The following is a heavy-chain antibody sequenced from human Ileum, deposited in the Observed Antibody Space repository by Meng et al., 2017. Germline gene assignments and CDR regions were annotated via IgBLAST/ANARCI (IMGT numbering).Heavy chain of an antibody. D-gene: IGHD1-1*01. CDR2: MNTDKGNT. CDR3: AREGAYNGGDY. V-gene: IGHV1-18*01. Sequence: QVHLVQSGAEVKKPGASGKVSCKASGYTFTTYCISWVRQAPGQGLEWMGWMNTDKGNTNYAQKFQGRVTMTRDTSTSTAYMELRSLRSDDTAVYYCAREGAYNGGDYWGQGTLVTVSS. CDR1: GYTFTTYC. J-gene: IGHJ4*02.